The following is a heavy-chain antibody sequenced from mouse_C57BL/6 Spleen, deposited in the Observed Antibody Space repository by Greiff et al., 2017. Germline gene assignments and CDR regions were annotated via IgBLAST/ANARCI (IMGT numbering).Heavy chain of an antibody. J-gene: IGHJ4*01. V-gene: IGHV1-81*01. CDR3: ARDGDYVFHSSYCYAMDY. CDR2: IYPRSGNT. D-gene: IGHD2-3*01. Sequence: QVQLQQSGAELARPGASVKLSCKASGYTFTSYGISWVKQRTGQGLEWIGEIYPRSGNTHYNEKFKGKATLTADKSSSTSYMGLRSLTSEDSAVYFYARDGDYVFHSSYCYAMDYWGQGTSVTVSS. CDR1: GYTFTSYG.